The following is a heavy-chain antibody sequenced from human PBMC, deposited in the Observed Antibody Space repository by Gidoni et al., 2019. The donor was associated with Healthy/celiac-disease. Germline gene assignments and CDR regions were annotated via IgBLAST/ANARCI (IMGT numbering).Heavy chain of an antibody. CDR2: ISYDGSNK. D-gene: IGHD5-18*01. J-gene: IGHJ6*03. V-gene: IGHV3-30-3*01. CDR3: ARDGGKWDTAMDYYYYYYMDV. CDR1: GFTFSSYP. Sequence: QVQLVESGGGVVQPGRSLRLSCAASGFTFSSYPMHGVRQAPGKGLEWVAVISYDGSNKYYADSVKGRFTISRDNSKNTLYLQMNSLRAEDTAVYYCARDGGKWDTAMDYYYYYYMDVWGKGTTVTVSS.